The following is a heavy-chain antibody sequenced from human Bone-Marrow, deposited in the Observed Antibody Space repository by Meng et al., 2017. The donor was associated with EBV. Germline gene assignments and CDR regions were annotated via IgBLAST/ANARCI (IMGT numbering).Heavy chain of an antibody. J-gene: IGHJ4*02. Sequence: KPVDCVKFSFKASGYTFTRYGISWVRTAPGPGIVWNGLSYAFKGNTNYAQKPQGRITMNTETTQNNHYIELMSLGSDDTAVYYCARDGVLWFRELFNWGQGTLVTVSS. D-gene: IGHD3-10*01. CDR1: GYTFTRYG. V-gene: IGHV1-18*01. CDR3: ARDGVLWFRELFN. CDR2: SYAFKGNT.